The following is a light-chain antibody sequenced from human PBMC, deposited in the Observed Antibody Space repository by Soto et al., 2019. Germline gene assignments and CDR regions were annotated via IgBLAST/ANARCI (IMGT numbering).Light chain of an antibody. CDR2: GAS. CDR3: QQRGKWPST. V-gene: IGKV3-11*01. J-gene: IGKJ2*02. CDR1: QSVSSN. Sequence: EIVMTQSPATLSVSPGERATLSCRASQSVSSNLAWYLQKPGQAPRPLIYGASSRATGIPDRFRGSGSGTDLSLTITSLEPEDFAVYYCQQRGKWPSTFGPGTKVDIK.